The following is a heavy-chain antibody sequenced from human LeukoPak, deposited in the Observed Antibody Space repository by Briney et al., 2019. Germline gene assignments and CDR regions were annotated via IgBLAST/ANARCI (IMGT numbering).Heavy chain of an antibody. CDR2: IIPIFGTA. CDR3: ARGYSSSWYFDY. D-gene: IGHD6-13*01. Sequence: SVKVSCKSSGGTFSSYAISWVRQAPGQGLEWMGGIIPIFGTANYAQKFQGRVTITADESTSTAYMELSSLRSEDTAVYYCARGYSSSWYFDYWGQGTLVTVSS. V-gene: IGHV1-69*01. J-gene: IGHJ4*02. CDR1: GGTFSSYA.